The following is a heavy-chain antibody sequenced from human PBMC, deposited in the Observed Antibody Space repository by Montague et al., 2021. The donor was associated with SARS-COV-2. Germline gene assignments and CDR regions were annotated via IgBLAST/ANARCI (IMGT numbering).Heavy chain of an antibody. Sequence: FTISRDNSKNTLYLQMNSLGAEDTAVYYCAREVSTMVRGRRRFDYWGQGTSVTVSS. CDR3: AREVSTMVRGRRRFDY. J-gene: IGHJ4*02. D-gene: IGHD3-10*01. V-gene: IGHV3-30*01.